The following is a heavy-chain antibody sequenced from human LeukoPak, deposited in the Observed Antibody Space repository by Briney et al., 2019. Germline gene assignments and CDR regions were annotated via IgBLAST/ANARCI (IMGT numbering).Heavy chain of an antibody. CDR1: GGSISSGDYY. CDR2: IYYSGST. CDR3: ANSEGDSSSYAFDL. Sequence: SETLSLTCTVSGGSISSGDYYWSWIRQPPGKGLEWIGYIYYSGSTYYNPSLKSRVTISVDTSKNQFSLKLSSVTAADTAVYYCANSEGDSSSYAFDLWGRGTLVTVSS. V-gene: IGHV4-30-4*01. J-gene: IGHJ2*01. D-gene: IGHD3-22*01.